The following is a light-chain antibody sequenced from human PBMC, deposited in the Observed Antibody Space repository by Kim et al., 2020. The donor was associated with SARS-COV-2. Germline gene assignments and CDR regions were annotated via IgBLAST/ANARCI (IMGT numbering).Light chain of an antibody. J-gene: IGLJ1*01. V-gene: IGLV3-10*01. Sequence: SVSPGQTARITCSGDALPKKYAYWYQKKSGQAPVLVIYEDSKRPSGIPGRFSGSSSGTMATLTISGAQVEDEADYYCYSTDSSGRVFGTGTKVTVL. CDR1: ALPKKY. CDR2: EDS. CDR3: YSTDSSGRV.